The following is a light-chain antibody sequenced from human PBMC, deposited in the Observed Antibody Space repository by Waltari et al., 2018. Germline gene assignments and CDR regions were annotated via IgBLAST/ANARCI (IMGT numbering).Light chain of an antibody. Sequence: DIQMTQSPSTLSASVGDRVTIPCRASQSISNWLAWYQQKPGQAPKLLMYNASTLESGVPSRFSGSGSGTEFTLTISSLQADDFATYYCQQYNSDPYTFGQGTKLEIK. CDR1: QSISNW. CDR2: NAS. V-gene: IGKV1-5*03. J-gene: IGKJ2*01. CDR3: QQYNSDPYT.